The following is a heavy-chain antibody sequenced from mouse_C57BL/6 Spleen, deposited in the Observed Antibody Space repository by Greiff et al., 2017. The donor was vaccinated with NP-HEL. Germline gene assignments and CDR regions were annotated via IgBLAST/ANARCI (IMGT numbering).Heavy chain of an antibody. V-gene: IGHV1-50*01. CDR2: IDPSDSYT. D-gene: IGHD1-1*01. CDR1: GYTFTSYW. J-gene: IGHJ1*03. CDR3: ARPPLYYGSSYGWYFDV. Sequence: QVQLQQPGAELVKPGASVKLSCKASGYTFTSYWMQWVKQRPGQGLEWIGEIDPSDSYTNYNQKFKGKATLTVDTSSSTAYIQLSRLTYEDSAVYYCARPPLYYGSSYGWYFDVWGKGTTVTVSS.